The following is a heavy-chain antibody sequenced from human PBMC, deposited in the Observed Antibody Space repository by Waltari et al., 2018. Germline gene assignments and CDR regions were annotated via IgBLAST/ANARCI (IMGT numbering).Heavy chain of an antibody. CDR1: GGSISSGDYY. Sequence: QVQLQESGPGLVKPSQTLSLTCTVSGGSISSGDYYWSWIRQPPGKGLEWIGYIYYSGSTYYNPSLKSRVTISVDTSKNQFSLKLSSVTAADTAVYYCARVIAGVRSYYYYMDVWGKGTTVTVSS. V-gene: IGHV4-30-4*08. CDR2: IYYSGST. J-gene: IGHJ6*03. CDR3: ARVIAGVRSYYYYMDV. D-gene: IGHD3-10*01.